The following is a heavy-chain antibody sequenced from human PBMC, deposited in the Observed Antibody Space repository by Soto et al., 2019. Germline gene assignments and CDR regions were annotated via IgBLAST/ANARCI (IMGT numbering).Heavy chain of an antibody. Sequence: EVQLVESGGGLVQPGGSLRLSCAASGFTFSSYWMHWVRQAPGKGLVWVSRIKNDGISTSYADSVKGRFTISRDNAENTLYLQMTSLSAEDTSVYYCARVGVGAYYFDYWGQGTLVTVSS. D-gene: IGHD1-26*01. V-gene: IGHV3-74*01. J-gene: IGHJ4*02. CDR1: GFTFSSYW. CDR3: ARVGVGAYYFDY. CDR2: IKNDGIST.